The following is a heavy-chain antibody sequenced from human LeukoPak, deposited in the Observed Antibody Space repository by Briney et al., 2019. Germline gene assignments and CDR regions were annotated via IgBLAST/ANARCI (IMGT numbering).Heavy chain of an antibody. CDR2: IYFSGST. V-gene: IGHV4-59*08. CDR1: GGSISSYY. D-gene: IGHD6-19*01. CDR3: ASGGGYSSGWYYGY. J-gene: IGHJ4*02. Sequence: SETLSLTCTVSGGSISSYYWSWIRQPPGKGLEWIGYIYFSGSTNYNPSLKSRVTISVDTSKNQFSLKLSSVTAADTAVYYCASGGGYSSGWYYGYWGQGTLVTVSS.